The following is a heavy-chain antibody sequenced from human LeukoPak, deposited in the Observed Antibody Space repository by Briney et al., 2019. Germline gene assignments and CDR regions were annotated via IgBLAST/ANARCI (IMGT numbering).Heavy chain of an antibody. V-gene: IGHV3-74*01. Sequence: GGSLRLSCASSGFTFSFYWMHWVRQAPGKGLVWVSRINNDGRSTSYAGSVKGRFTISRDNAKNTLYLQMNSLRAEDTAVYYCARVSNSGSYHSHWWGQGTLVTVSS. D-gene: IGHD1-26*01. CDR3: ARVSNSGSYHSHW. J-gene: IGHJ4*02. CDR1: GFTFSFYW. CDR2: INNDGRST.